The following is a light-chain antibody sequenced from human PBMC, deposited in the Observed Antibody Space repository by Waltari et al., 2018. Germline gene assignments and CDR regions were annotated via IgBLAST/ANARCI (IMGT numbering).Light chain of an antibody. Sequence: QSVLTQPPSASGTPGQRVTISCSGSSSNIGSNYVHWYQQRPGTAPKLLIYRNNPRPSGVPDRFSGSKSGTSASLASSGLRSEDEADYYCATWDDSLSGPVFGGGTKLTVL. CDR1: SSNIGSNY. CDR3: ATWDDSLSGPV. CDR2: RNN. V-gene: IGLV1-47*01. J-gene: IGLJ3*02.